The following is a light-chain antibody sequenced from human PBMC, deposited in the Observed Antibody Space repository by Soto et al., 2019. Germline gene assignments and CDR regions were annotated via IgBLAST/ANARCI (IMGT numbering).Light chain of an antibody. J-gene: IGKJ5*01. Sequence: EIVLTQSPATLSLSPGERATLSCRASQSVSSSYLAWYQQKPGQAPRLLIYGASSRATGIPDRFSGSGSGTDFTLTISRLEPEDFAVYFCQRYGSSPLITFGQGTRLENK. V-gene: IGKV3-20*01. CDR3: QRYGSSPLIT. CDR2: GAS. CDR1: QSVSSSY.